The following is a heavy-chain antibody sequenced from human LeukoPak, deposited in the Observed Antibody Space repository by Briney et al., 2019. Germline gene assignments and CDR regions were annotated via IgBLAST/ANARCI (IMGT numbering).Heavy chain of an antibody. CDR1: GGSFSGYY. D-gene: IGHD3-22*01. Sequence: SETLSLTCAVYGGSFSGYYWSWIRQPPGKGLEWIGEINHSGSTNYNPSLKSRVTISVDTSKNQFSLKLSSVTAADTAVYYCARGRYYYDSSGYYSAIEGAFDIWGQGTMVTVSS. CDR3: ARGRYYYDSSGYYSAIEGAFDI. CDR2: INHSGST. V-gene: IGHV4-34*01. J-gene: IGHJ3*02.